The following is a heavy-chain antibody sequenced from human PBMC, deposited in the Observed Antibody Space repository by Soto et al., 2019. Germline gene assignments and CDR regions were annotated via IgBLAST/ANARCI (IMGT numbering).Heavy chain of an antibody. CDR3: ERDSVVGLFCYYYGSGSYYNY. J-gene: IGHJ4*02. Sequence: SETLSLTCAVYGGSFSGYYWSWIRQPPGKGLEWIGEINHSGSTNYNPSLKSRVTISVDTSKNQFSLKLSSVTAADTAVYYCERDSVVGLFCYYYGSGSYYNYCGQGSLVTVSS. CDR1: GGSFSGYY. V-gene: IGHV4-34*01. D-gene: IGHD3-10*01. CDR2: INHSGST.